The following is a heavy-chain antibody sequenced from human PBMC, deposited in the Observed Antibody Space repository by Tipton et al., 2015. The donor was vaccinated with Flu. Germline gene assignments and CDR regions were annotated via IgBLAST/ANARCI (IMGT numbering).Heavy chain of an antibody. CDR3: SGDPHSDEAMDY. CDR2: IRRKAYGGTP. D-gene: IGHD2-21*02. J-gene: IGHJ4*02. V-gene: IGHV3-49*04. CDR1: GFTFDDYA. Sequence: RSLRLSCTVSGFTFDDYAVTWVRQAPGKGLEWVGFIRRKAYGGTPEYAASVKGRFTISRDESKSIAYLQMNSLKTEDTAVYYCSGDPHSDEAMDYWGQGTLVTVSS.